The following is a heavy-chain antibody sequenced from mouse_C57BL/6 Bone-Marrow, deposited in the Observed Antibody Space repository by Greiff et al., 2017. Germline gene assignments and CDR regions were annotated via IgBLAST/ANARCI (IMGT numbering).Heavy chain of an antibody. CDR1: GYAFTSYW. CDR3: TRWNPLFAMDY. V-gene: IGHV1-5*01. Sequence: EVQLVESGTVLARPGASVKMSCKTSGYAFTSYWMHWVKQRPGQGLEWIGAIYPGNGETSYNQKFKGKAKLTAVTSASTAYMELSSLTNEDSAVYYCTRWNPLFAMDYWGQGTSVTVSS. D-gene: IGHD1-1*01. J-gene: IGHJ4*01. CDR2: IYPGNGET.